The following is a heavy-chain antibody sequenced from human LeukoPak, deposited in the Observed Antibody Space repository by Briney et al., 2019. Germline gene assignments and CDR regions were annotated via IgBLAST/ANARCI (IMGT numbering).Heavy chain of an antibody. CDR2: SDPNSGDS. V-gene: IGHV1-2*02. CDR3: ARDPGYSSSC. D-gene: IGHD6-13*01. J-gene: IGHJ4*02. CDR1: GYTFTGYY. Sequence: ASVKVSCKASGYTFTGYYMHWVRQAPGQGLEWMGWSDPNSGDSNFAQKFQGRVTMTRDTSISTAYMELSRLRSDDTAVYYCARDPGYSSSCWGQGTLVTVSS.